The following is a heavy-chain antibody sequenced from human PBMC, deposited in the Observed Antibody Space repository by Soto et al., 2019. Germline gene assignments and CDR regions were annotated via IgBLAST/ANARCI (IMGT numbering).Heavy chain of an antibody. J-gene: IGHJ5*02. CDR2: IYFSGST. D-gene: IGHD3-22*01. CDR3: ARQYYYDTSGHYSMNWFDP. CDR1: GGSISSGDYY. Sequence: SETLSLTCTVSGGSISSGDYYWGWIRQPPGKGLEWIGCIYFSGSTYYNPSLKSRVTISVDTSKNQFSLKQFSVTAADTAVYFCARQYYYDTSGHYSMNWFDPWGQGTQVTVSS. V-gene: IGHV4-39*01.